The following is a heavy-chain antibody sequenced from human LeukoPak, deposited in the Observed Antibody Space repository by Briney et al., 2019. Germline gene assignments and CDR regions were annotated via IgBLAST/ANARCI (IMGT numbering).Heavy chain of an antibody. Sequence: ASVKVSCKASGYTFTGYYMHWVRQAPGQGLEWMGWINPHSGDTGYAQKFQGRVTMTRDMSVTTTYMELTRLRSDDTAFYYCARWDGYSSSPDYWGQGSLVTVSS. J-gene: IGHJ4*02. V-gene: IGHV1-2*02. CDR3: ARWDGYSSSPDY. CDR1: GYTFTGYY. CDR2: INPHSGDT. D-gene: IGHD6-13*01.